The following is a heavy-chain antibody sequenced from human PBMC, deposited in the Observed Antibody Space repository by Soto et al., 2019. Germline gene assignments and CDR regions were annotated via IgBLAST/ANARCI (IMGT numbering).Heavy chain of an antibody. J-gene: IGHJ2*01. Sequence: GGSLRLSCAASGFTFSSYAMHWVRQAPGKGLEWVAVISYDGSNKYYTDSVKGRFTISRDNSKNTLCLQMNSLRAEDTAVYYCARPLGRDEYNWGYFYRWGRGNLVTFSS. CDR1: GFTFSSYA. V-gene: IGHV3-30-3*01. D-gene: IGHD3-16*01. CDR2: ISYDGSNK. CDR3: ARPLGRDEYNWGYFYR.